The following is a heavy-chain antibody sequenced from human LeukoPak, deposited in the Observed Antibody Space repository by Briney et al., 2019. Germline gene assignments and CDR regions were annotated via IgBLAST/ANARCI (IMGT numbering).Heavy chain of an antibody. V-gene: IGHV4-38-2*01. CDR2: IYHSART. Sequence: SETLSLTWAVSGYSISSGYYWGWIRQPPGKGLEWIGSIYHSARTYYNPSLMGRVTLSVDTSKNQFSLRLSSVTAADTAVYYCARSQANEGMGYWGQGALVTVSS. CDR3: ARSQANEGMGY. CDR1: GYSISSGYY. J-gene: IGHJ4*02. D-gene: IGHD1-1*01.